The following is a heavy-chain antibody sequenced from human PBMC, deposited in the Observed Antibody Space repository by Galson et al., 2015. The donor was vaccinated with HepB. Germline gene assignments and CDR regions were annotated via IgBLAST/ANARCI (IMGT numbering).Heavy chain of an antibody. CDR2: INPSGGST. CDR3: ARDSEYSSSSPYYYYYYMDV. D-gene: IGHD6-6*01. V-gene: IGHV1-46*01. CDR1: GYTFTSYH. J-gene: IGHJ6*03. Sequence: SVKVSCKASGYTFTSYHMHWVRQAPGQGLEWMGIINPSGGSTSYAQKFQGRVTMTRDTSTSTVYMELSSLRSEDTAVYYCARDSEYSSSSPYYYYYYMDVWGKGTTVTVSS.